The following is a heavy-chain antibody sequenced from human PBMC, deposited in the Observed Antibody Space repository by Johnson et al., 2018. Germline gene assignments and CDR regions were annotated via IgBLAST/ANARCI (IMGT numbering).Heavy chain of an antibody. CDR2: ISYDGNNK. V-gene: IGHV3-30-3*01. D-gene: IGHD3-22*01. Sequence: QVQLVQSGGGVVQPGRSLRLSCAASGFTFSSYALHWVRQAPGKGLEWVAFISYDGNNKHYADSVKGRFTISRDTSKNTLYLQMNSLRPEDTAVYYWAREGRRRITYSYDTSKYYYYGMDVWGQGTTVTVSS. J-gene: IGHJ6*02. CDR1: GFTFSSYA. CDR3: AREGRRRITYSYDTSKYYYYGMDV.